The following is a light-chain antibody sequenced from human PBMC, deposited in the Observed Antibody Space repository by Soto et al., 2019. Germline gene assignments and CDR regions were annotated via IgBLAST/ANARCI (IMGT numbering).Light chain of an antibody. CDR3: LQHFDYPRT. V-gene: IGKV1-6*02. J-gene: IGKJ1*01. CDR2: GAS. CDR1: QGIRHD. Sequence: AIQMTQSLSSLSASVGDRVTITCRASQGIRHDLGWYQQKPGKAPNLLIYGASRLGSGVPLRFSGSGSGTDFTLTISSLQPEDFATYYCLQHFDYPRTFGQGTKVEIK.